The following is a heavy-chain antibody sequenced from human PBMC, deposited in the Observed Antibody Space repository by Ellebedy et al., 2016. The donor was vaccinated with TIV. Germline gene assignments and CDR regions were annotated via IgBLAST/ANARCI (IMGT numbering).Heavy chain of an antibody. Sequence: ASVKVSCXASGYTFTSYYMHWVRQAPGQGLEWMGIINPSGGSTNYAQKFQGRVTMTRDTSTSTVYMELSSLRSEDSAVYYCARRSGLYYYYGMDVWGQGTTVTVSS. J-gene: IGHJ6*02. V-gene: IGHV1-46*01. CDR1: GYTFTSYY. CDR2: INPSGGST. CDR3: ARRSGLYYYYGMDV. D-gene: IGHD1-26*01.